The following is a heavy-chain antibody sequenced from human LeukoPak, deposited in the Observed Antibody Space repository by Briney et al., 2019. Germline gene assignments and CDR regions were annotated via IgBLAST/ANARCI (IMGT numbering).Heavy chain of an antibody. J-gene: IGHJ3*02. V-gene: IGHV4-39*07. D-gene: IGHD5-12*01. Sequence: SETLSLTCTVSGGSISSSSYYWGWIRQPPGKGLEWIGSIYYSGSTYYNPSLKSRVTISVDTSKNQFSLKLSSVTAADTAVYYCASLDPYVDIVATNLAFDIWGQGTMVTVSS. CDR1: GGSISSSSYY. CDR2: IYYSGST. CDR3: ASLDPYVDIVATNLAFDI.